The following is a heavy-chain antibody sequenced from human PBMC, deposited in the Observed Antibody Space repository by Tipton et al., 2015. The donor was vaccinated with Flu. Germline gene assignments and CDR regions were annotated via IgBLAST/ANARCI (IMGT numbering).Heavy chain of an antibody. V-gene: IGHV4-4*07. CDR1: GGSISSYY. J-gene: IGHJ3*02. Sequence: LRLSCTVSGGSISSYYCSWIRQPAGKGLEWIGRSYTSGSTNYNPSLKSRVTMSGDTSKNQFSLKLSSVTAADTAVYYCAGHEYSGYDRSGAFDIWGQGTMVTVSS. CDR3: AGHEYSGYDRSGAFDI. D-gene: IGHD5-12*01. CDR2: SYTSGST.